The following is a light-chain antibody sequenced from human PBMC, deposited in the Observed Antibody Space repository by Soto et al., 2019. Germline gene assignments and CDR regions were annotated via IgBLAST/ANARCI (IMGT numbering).Light chain of an antibody. V-gene: IGKV3-20*01. CDR1: QSVTSSY. CDR2: GAS. J-gene: IGKJ2*01. Sequence: EIVLTQSPGTLSLSPGERATLSCRASQSVTSSYLAWYQQRPGQAPRLLIYGASSRATGIPDRFSGSGAGADFTLTISRLEPEDSAVCYCQQYGTLPFNVGQGTKLDI. CDR3: QQYGTLPFN.